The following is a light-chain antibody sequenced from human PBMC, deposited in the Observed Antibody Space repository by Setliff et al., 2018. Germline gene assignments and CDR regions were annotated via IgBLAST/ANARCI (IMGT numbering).Light chain of an antibody. Sequence: QSVLTQPPSVSGAPGQRVTISCTGTSSDIGAGYGVHWYQQLPGTAPKLLIYGNSNRPSGVPDRFSCSKSGTSASLAIAGLQAEDEADYYCQSYGGSLSGYVFGTGTKVTVL. J-gene: IGLJ1*01. CDR2: GNS. CDR3: QSYGGSLSGYV. CDR1: SSDIGAGYG. V-gene: IGLV1-40*01.